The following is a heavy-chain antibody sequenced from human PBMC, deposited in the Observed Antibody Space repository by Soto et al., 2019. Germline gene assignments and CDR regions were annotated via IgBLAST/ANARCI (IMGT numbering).Heavy chain of an antibody. CDR2: IWYDGSNK. Sequence: GGSLRLSCAASGFTFSSYGMHWVRQAPGKGLEWVAVIWYDGSNKYYADSVKGRFTISRDNSKNTLYLQMNSLRAEDTAVYYCARGNSNSPLGMDVWGQGTTVNVSS. CDR1: GFTFSSYG. J-gene: IGHJ6*02. V-gene: IGHV3-33*01. D-gene: IGHD4-4*01. CDR3: ARGNSNSPLGMDV.